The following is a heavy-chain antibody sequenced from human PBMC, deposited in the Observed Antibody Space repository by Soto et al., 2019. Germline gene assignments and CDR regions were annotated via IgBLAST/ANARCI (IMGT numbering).Heavy chain of an antibody. CDR2: IYYSGST. J-gene: IGHJ4*02. D-gene: IGHD3-10*01. Sequence: PSETLSLTCTVSGGSISSYYWRWIRQPPGKGLEWIGYIYYSGSTNYNPSLKSRVTISVDTSKNQFSLKLSSVTAADAAVYYCARVFGPLWVRPIFDYWGQGTLVTVSS. CDR3: ARVFGPLWVRPIFDY. CDR1: GGSISSYY. V-gene: IGHV4-59*12.